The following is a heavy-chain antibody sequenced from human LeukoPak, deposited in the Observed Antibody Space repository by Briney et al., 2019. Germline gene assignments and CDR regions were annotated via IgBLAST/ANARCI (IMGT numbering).Heavy chain of an antibody. CDR3: ARGGGYCSSTSCYWFDP. CDR1: GYTFTSYD. J-gene: IGHJ5*02. Sequence: ASVKVSCEASGYTFTSYDINWVRQATGQGLEWMGWMNPNSGNTGYAQKFQGRVTITRNTSISTAYMELSSLRSEDTAVYYCARGGGYCSSTSCYWFDPWGQGTLVTVSS. CDR2: MNPNSGNT. D-gene: IGHD2-2*01. V-gene: IGHV1-8*03.